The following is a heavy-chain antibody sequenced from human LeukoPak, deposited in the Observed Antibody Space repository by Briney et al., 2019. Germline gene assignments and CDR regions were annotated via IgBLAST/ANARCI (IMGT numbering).Heavy chain of an antibody. D-gene: IGHD2-21*01. Sequence: PGGSLRLSCAASGFTFSNYGMHWVRQAPGKGLEWVAFIPYDGSNKYYADSLQGRLTISRDNSMNTLHLQMSSLRAEDTARYYCAKDICGGNCYPHGGYWGQGTLVTVSS. CDR1: GFTFSNYG. CDR2: IPYDGSNK. J-gene: IGHJ4*02. V-gene: IGHV3-30*02. CDR3: AKDICGGNCYPHGGY.